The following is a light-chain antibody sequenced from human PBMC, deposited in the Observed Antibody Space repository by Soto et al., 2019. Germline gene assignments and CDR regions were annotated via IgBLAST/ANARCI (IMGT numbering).Light chain of an antibody. CDR3: MQALQSLT. CDR2: FGS. CDR1: QILLYNNTYNY. Sequence: EIVMTQSPLTLLVTPGEPASISCISXQILLYNNTYNYLDWYVQKPGQSPQLLIYFGSNRAPGVPDRFSGSGSGTDFTLKINRVEAEDVGTYYCMQALQSLTFGQGTRLEI. J-gene: IGKJ5*01. V-gene: IGKV2-28*01.